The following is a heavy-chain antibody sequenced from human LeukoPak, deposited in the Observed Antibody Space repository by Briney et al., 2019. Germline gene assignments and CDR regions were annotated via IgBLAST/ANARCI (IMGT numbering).Heavy chain of an antibody. CDR1: GYTFTSYG. CDR2: ISAYNGDT. CDR3: ARESHDTREDY. V-gene: IGHV1-18*01. Sequence: ASVKVSCKASGYTFTSYGIGWVRQAPGQGLEWMGWISAYNGDTDYAQKLQGRVTMTTDTSTSTAYMELRSLKSDDTAVYYCARESHDTREDYWGQGTLVTVSS. J-gene: IGHJ4*02. D-gene: IGHD3-22*01.